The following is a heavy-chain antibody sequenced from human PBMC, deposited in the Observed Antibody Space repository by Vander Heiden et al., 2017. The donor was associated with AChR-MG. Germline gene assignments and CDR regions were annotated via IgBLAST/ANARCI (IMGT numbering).Heavy chain of an antibody. CDR2: ISGSGGST. J-gene: IGHJ4*02. CDR1: GLHFSSIA. D-gene: IGHD1-26*01. CDR3: AKERSSGSPGSNYVDY. V-gene: IGHV3-23*01. Sequence: EVPLLEAGGGWVQPGGSLRLSCDASGLHFSSIARSWVRQAPWKGPEWVSVISGSGGSTYYADSVNGRFSISRDNSKNTLNLQMNRLRAEDTAVYYCAKERSSGSPGSNYVDYWGQGTLVTVSS.